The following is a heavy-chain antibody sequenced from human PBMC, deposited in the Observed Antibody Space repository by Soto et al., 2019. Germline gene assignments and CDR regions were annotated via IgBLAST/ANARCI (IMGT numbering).Heavy chain of an antibody. D-gene: IGHD3-22*01. Sequence: GSLILSCAASGFTFSSYDMSWVRQAPGKGLEWVSTVTSSSYATFYTDSVKRRFTTSRDNSKNTLFLPMTSPRAADTAVYYCEKDMHSSGSNWYFDLWGRGTLVNVSS. CDR3: EKDMHSSGSNWYFDL. V-gene: IGHV3-23*01. CDR2: VTSSSYAT. J-gene: IGHJ2*01. CDR1: GFTFSSYD.